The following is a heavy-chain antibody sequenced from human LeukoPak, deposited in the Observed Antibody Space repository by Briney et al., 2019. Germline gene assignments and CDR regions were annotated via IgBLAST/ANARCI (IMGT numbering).Heavy chain of an antibody. D-gene: IGHD6-13*01. Sequence: PSETLSLTCAVHGWSFSGFYWSWIRQHPGKGLEWIGYIYYSGSTYYNPSLKSRVTISVDTSKNQFSLKLSSVTAADTAVYYCARKRAADDFDYWGQGTLVTVSS. J-gene: IGHJ4*02. CDR3: ARKRAADDFDY. CDR2: IYYSGST. V-gene: IGHV4-31*11. CDR1: GWSFSGFY.